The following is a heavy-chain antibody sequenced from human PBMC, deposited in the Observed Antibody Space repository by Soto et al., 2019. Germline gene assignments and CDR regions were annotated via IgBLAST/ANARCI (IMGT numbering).Heavy chain of an antibody. D-gene: IGHD5-12*01. CDR1: GGTFSSYA. J-gene: IGHJ6*02. CDR3: AINGYPSLYYGMDV. Sequence: AASVKVSCKASGGTFSSYAISWVRQAPGQGLEWMGGIIPIFGTANYAQKFQGRVTITADESTSTAYMELSSLRSEDTAVYYCAINGYPSLYYGMDVWGQGTTVTVSS. V-gene: IGHV1-69*13. CDR2: IIPIFGTA.